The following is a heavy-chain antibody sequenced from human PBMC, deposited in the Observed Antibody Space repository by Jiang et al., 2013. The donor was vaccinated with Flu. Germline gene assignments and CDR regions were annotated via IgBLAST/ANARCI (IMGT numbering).Heavy chain of an antibody. J-gene: IGHJ4*02. CDR1: GFSFTSYW. Sequence: RISCKGSGFSFTSYWINWVRQMPGKGLEWMGRINPSDSYTNYSPSFQGHVTISADKSISTAYLQWSSLKASDTAMYYCARSGSSLTRGDDYWGQGTLVTVSS. CDR3: ARSGSSLTRGDDY. D-gene: IGHD6-13*01. V-gene: IGHV5-10-1*01. CDR2: INPSDSYT.